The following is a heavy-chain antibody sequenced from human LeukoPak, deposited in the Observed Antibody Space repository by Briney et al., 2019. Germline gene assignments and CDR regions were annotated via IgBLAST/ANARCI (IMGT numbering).Heavy chain of an antibody. Sequence: GGSLRLSCAASGFTFSSYSMNWVRQAPGKGLEWVSYISTGSSTIYYADSVKGRFTISRDNAKNSLSLQMNSLRAEDTAVYYCARPLMYYYGSETYFWFDPWGQGTLVTVSS. J-gene: IGHJ5*02. V-gene: IGHV3-48*01. CDR1: GFTFSSYS. CDR3: ARPLMYYYGSETYFWFDP. CDR2: ISTGSSTI. D-gene: IGHD3-10*01.